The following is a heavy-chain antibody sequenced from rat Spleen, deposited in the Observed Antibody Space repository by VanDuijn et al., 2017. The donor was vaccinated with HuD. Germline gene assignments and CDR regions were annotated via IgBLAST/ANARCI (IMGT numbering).Heavy chain of an antibody. CDR1: GFSLTNYG. Sequence: QVQLKESGPGLVQPSQTLSLTCTVSGFSLTNYGVSWVRQPPGKGLEWIGVIWTGGSTAYNSLLKSRLSITRDISESQVFLKMNSLQTEDTATYYCARANRDSYAHFDHWGQGVMVTVSS. CDR3: ARANRDSYAHFDH. D-gene: IGHD1-12*01. CDR2: IWTGGST. V-gene: IGHV2-4*01. J-gene: IGHJ2*01.